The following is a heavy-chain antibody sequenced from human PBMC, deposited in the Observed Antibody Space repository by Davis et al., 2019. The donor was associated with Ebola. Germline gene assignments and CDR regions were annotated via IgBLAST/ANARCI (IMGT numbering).Heavy chain of an antibody. V-gene: IGHV3-30-3*01. CDR3: TTDGVGDSSGYYEPYYFDY. D-gene: IGHD3-22*01. CDR1: VFPFRSYA. CDR2: ISYDGSNK. Sequence: GESLKISCAASVFPFRSYAMHWVRQAPGKGLEWVAVISYDGSNKYYADSVKGRFTISRDNSKNTLYLQMNSLRAEDTAVYYCTTDGVGDSSGYYEPYYFDYWGQGTLVNVSS. J-gene: IGHJ4*02.